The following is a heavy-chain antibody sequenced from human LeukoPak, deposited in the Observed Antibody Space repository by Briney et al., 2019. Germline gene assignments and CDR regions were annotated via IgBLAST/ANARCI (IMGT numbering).Heavy chain of an antibody. D-gene: IGHD3-3*01. J-gene: IGHJ4*02. Sequence: AGVSLKISCKGSGYSFTRYWVGWVRQMPGKGLEWMGIIYPGDSDTRYSPSFQGQVTISADKSISTAYLQWSSLKASDTAMYYCARRITIFGVVNSGFDYWGQGTLVTVSS. V-gene: IGHV5-51*01. CDR1: GYSFTRYW. CDR2: IYPGDSDT. CDR3: ARRITIFGVVNSGFDY.